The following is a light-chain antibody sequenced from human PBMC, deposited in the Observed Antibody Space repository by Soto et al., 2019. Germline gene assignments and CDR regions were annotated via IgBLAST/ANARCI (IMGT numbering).Light chain of an antibody. J-gene: IGKJ1*01. CDR1: ESIRNE. CDR2: DTF. Sequence: DIQMTQSPSSLSASLGDRVTITCQPSESIRNELNWFQQRPGKAPRLLIYDTFTLHSGVPSRFSGSVSGTEFSLTISSLQAGDSAIYYCQQSFTTPWTFGQGTKADIK. V-gene: IGKV1-39*01. CDR3: QQSFTTPWT.